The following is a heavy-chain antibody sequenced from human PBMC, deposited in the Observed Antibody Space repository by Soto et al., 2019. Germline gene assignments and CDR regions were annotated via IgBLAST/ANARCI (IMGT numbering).Heavy chain of an antibody. V-gene: IGHV3-74*03. CDR3: ARDLGGPDY. CDR1: GFSLSPYW. J-gene: IGHJ4*02. CDR2: LSSDGFGA. D-gene: IGHD3-16*01. Sequence: DLEESGGGLVQPGGSLRLSCAASGFSLSPYWSPWAAQFQGRGLGGVARLSSDGFGAAYADSVKGRFFISRDIARNTLSLQMNSLRADDTAVYYCARDLGGPDYWGRGTSVTVSS.